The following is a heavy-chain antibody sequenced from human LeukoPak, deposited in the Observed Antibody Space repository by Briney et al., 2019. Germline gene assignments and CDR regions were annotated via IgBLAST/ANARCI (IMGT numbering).Heavy chain of an antibody. CDR3: ARVGEVGYCSGGSCYS. V-gene: IGHV1-46*01. J-gene: IGHJ4*02. CDR2: INPSGGST. Sequence: ASVKVSCKASGYTFTNYGITWVRQAPGQGLEWMGIINPSGGSTSYAQKFQGRVTMTRDTSTSTVYMELSSLRSEDTAVYYCARVGEVGYCSGGSCYSWGQGTLVTVSS. D-gene: IGHD2-15*01. CDR1: GYTFTNYG.